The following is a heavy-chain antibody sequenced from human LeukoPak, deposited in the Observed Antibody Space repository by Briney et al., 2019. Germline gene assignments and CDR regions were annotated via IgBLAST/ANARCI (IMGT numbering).Heavy chain of an antibody. CDR3: ARDLGSALDD. J-gene: IGHJ4*02. V-gene: IGHV3-30*03. D-gene: IGHD6-19*01. CDR1: GFTFNNYG. CDR2: ISFDGYSQ. Sequence: GKSLRLSCAASGFTFNNYGMHWVRQAPGKGLEWVALISFDGYSQGYTDSVKGRFNISRDNSRNTLYLQMTRLRPRDTAVYYCARDLGSALDDWGQGTLVTVSS.